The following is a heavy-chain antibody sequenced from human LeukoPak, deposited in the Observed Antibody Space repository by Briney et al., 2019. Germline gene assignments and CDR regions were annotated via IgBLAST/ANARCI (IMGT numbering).Heavy chain of an antibody. Sequence: GGSLRLSCAASGFTFSSYAMHWVRQAPGKGLEYVSAISSNGGSTYYANSVKGRFTISRDNSKNTLYLQMNSLRAEDTAVYYCANVWGVVVAARFWGKGTTVTVSS. CDR3: ANVWGVVVAARF. V-gene: IGHV3-64*01. J-gene: IGHJ6*04. CDR2: ISSNGGST. CDR1: GFTFSSYA. D-gene: IGHD2-15*01.